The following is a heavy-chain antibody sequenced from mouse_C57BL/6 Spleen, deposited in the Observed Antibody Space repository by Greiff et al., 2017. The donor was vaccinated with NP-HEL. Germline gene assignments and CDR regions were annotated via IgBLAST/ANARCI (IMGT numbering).Heavy chain of an antibody. D-gene: IGHD1-1*01. Sequence: EVQLQQSGPVLVKPGASVKMSCKASGYTFTDYYMNWVKQSHGKSLEWIGVINPYNGGTSYNQKFKGKATLTVDKSSSTAYMELNSLTSEDSAVYYCARGLDYYHFDYWGQGTTLTVSS. CDR2: INPYNGGT. CDR3: ARGLDYYHFDY. J-gene: IGHJ2*01. V-gene: IGHV1-19*01. CDR1: GYTFTDYY.